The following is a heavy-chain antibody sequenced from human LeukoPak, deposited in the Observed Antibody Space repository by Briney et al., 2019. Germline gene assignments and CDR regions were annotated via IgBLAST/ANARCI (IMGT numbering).Heavy chain of an antibody. CDR2: IKQDGSEE. Sequence: GGSLRLSCAASGFTFSSYWMTWVRQAPGKGLEWVANIKQDGSEEYYVDSVKGRFTISRDNSKNTLYLQMNGLRAEDTAVYYCAKGYGWEASYYYYYMDVWGKGTTVTVSS. J-gene: IGHJ6*03. CDR3: AKGYGWEASYYYYYMDV. D-gene: IGHD1-26*01. CDR1: GFTFSSYW. V-gene: IGHV3-7*01.